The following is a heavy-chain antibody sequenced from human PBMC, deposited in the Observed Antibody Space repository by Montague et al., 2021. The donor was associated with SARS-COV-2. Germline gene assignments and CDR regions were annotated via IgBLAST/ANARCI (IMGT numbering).Heavy chain of an antibody. V-gene: IGHV4-4*02. CDR3: ARQIQQVVLSPAKLTNWFDP. J-gene: IGHJ5*02. CDR1: GASITSSNW. Sequence: SETLSLTCTVSGASITSSNWWNWVRQPPGKGLLWIGQIYHSGSTNYNPSLKSRLTLSLDKSKNQFSLSLSSVTAADTAVYYCARQIQQVVLSPAKLTNWFDPWGLGKLVTVA. D-gene: IGHD2-15*01. CDR2: IYHSGST.